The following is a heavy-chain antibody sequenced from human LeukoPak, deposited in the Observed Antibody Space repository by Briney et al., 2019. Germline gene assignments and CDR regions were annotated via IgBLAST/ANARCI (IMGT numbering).Heavy chain of an antibody. CDR1: GGSFSGYY. J-gene: IGHJ4*02. CDR2: INHSGST. CDR3: AMGSGSAKVGY. D-gene: IGHD3-10*01. Sequence: SETLSLTCAVYGGSFSGYYWSWICQPPGKGLEWIGEINHSGSTNYNPSLKSRVTISVDTSKNQFSLKLSSVTAADTAVYYCAMGSGSAKVGYWGQGTLVTVSS. V-gene: IGHV4-34*01.